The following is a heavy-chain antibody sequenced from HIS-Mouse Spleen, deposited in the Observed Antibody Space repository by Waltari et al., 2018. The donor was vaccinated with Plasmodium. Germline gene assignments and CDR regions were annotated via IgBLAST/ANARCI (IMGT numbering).Heavy chain of an antibody. V-gene: IGHV3-7*01. J-gene: IGHJ2*01. CDR1: GFTFSSYW. Sequence: EVQLVESGGGLVQPGGSLRLSCAASGFTFSSYWMSWVRQAPGKGLGWVANIKQYGSEKDYVDSVKGRFTISRDNAKNSLYLQMNSLRAEDTAVYYCASSWYWYFDLWGRGTLVTVSS. CDR2: IKQYGSEK. CDR3: ASSWYWYFDL. D-gene: IGHD6-13*01.